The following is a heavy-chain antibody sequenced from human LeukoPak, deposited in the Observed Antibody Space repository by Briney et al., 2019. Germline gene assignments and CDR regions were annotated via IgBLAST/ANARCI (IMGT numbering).Heavy chain of an antibody. CDR2: IYSGGST. Sequence: GGSLRLSCAASGFTFSSYAMSWVRQAPGKGLEWVSVIYSGGSTYYADSVKGRFTISRDNSKNTLYLQMNSLRVEDTAMYYCARETGYSTSWYAYYFDYWGQGTLVTVAS. J-gene: IGHJ4*02. D-gene: IGHD6-13*01. CDR1: GFTFSSYA. V-gene: IGHV3-53*01. CDR3: ARETGYSTSWYAYYFDY.